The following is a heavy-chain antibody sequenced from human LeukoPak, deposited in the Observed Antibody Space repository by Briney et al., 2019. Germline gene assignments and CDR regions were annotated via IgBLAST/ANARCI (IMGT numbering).Heavy chain of an antibody. CDR2: ISSSGSTI. CDR3: ARIYYDSSGYRLFDY. CDR1: GFTFSSYE. D-gene: IGHD3-22*01. Sequence: GGSLRLSCAASGFTFSSYEMNWVRQAPGKGLEWVSYISSSGSTIYYADSVKGRFTISRDNAKNSLYLQMNSLRAEDTAVYYCARIYYDSSGYRLFDYWGQGTLVTVSS. V-gene: IGHV3-48*03. J-gene: IGHJ4*02.